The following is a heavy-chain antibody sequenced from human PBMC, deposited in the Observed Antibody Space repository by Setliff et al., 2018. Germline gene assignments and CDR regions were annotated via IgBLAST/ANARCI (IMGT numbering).Heavy chain of an antibody. Sequence: SETLSLTCAVSANTLSTSYYWGWVRQPPGKGLEWIGDIYKGGSTYYNPSLRSRVSMSLDTSKRQVSLNLNSVTAADKGVYHCAPRTFAVIRHSGPGLDYFYGMDVWGRGTTVTVSS. J-gene: IGHJ6*02. D-gene: IGHD2-8*02. CDR3: APRTFAVIRHSGPGLDYFYGMDV. V-gene: IGHV4-38-2*01. CDR2: IYKGGST. CDR1: ANTLSTSYY.